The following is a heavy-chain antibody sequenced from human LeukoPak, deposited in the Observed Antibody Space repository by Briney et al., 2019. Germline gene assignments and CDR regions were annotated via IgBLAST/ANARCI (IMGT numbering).Heavy chain of an antibody. CDR2: IIPIFGTA. Sequence: SVKVSCKASGGTFISYSISWVRHAPGQGRVWMGGIIPIFGTANYAQKFQGRVTITTDESTSTASMELSSLRSEDTAVYYCARDRGGYNLSPWGQGTLVTVSS. CDR3: ARDRGGYNLSP. J-gene: IGHJ5*02. CDR1: GGTFISYS. D-gene: IGHD5-24*01. V-gene: IGHV1-69*05.